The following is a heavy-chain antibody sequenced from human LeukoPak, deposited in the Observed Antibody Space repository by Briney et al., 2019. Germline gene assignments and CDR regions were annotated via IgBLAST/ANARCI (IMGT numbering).Heavy chain of an antibody. V-gene: IGHV3-66*02. CDR3: ARGPGGY. J-gene: IGHJ4*02. CDR2: IYSGGST. CDR1: EFTVSSKY. D-gene: IGHD1-14*01. Sequence: PGGSLRLSYAVSEFTVSSKYMIWVRQAPGKGLEWVSVIYSGGSTFYADSVKGRFTISRDNSKNTLYLQMNSLRADDTAVYYCARGPGGYWGQGTLVTVSS.